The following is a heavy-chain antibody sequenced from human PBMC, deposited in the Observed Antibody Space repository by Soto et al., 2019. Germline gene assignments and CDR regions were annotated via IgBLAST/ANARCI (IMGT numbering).Heavy chain of an antibody. J-gene: IGHJ6*02. V-gene: IGHV4-59*01. Sequence: SETMSLTCTVSGGSISSYYWSWIRQPPGKGLEWIGYIYYSGSTNYNPSLKSRVTISVDTSKNQFSLKLSSVTAADTAVYYCAREGLTGTIGLYYYYGMDVWGQGTTVTVS. CDR2: IYYSGST. CDR1: GGSISSYY. CDR3: AREGLTGTIGLYYYYGMDV. D-gene: IGHD1-7*01.